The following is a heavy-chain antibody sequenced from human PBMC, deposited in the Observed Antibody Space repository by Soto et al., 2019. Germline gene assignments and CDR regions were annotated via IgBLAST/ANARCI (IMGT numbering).Heavy chain of an antibody. J-gene: IGHJ4*02. Sequence: TGGSLRLSCAASGFSSEDYRMHWFRHGSGRGPEWISLISWDGARTVYSDSVKGRFIIHRDASNDSLYHQMNSLTTEDTAVYYCARATYDILTGQKRYFDFWGQGILVTVSS. CDR2: ISWDGART. CDR3: ARATYDILTGQKRYFDF. D-gene: IGHD3-9*01. CDR1: GFSSEDYR. V-gene: IGHV3-43*01.